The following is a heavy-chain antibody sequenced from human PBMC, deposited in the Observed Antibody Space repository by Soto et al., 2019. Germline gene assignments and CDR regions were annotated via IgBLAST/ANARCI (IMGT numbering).Heavy chain of an antibody. CDR2: ISSNGGST. V-gene: IGHV3-64D*08. Sequence: GGSLRLSCSASGFTFSSYAMHWVRQAPGKGLEYVSAISSNGGSTYYADSVKGRFTISRDNSKNTLYLQMSSLRAEDTAVYYCVKDTPGGYCSGGSCYSGVTFYAWGQGTLVTVSS. CDR1: GFTFSSYA. CDR3: VKDTPGGYCSGGSCYSGVTFYA. J-gene: IGHJ5*02. D-gene: IGHD2-15*01.